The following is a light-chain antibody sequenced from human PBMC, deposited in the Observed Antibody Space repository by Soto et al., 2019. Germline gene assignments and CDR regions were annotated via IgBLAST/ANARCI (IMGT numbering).Light chain of an antibody. CDR2: DAS. CDR3: HCYDSVPRT. Sequence: DIRMTQSPPSLSASVGDKIPITCRARQGLNNVLAWYHQKPGAVPKLRMYDASTLQSGDSSRFSGSGSGTVFTLTINSLQPEDVGSYYCHCYDSVPRTFGQGTKVEVK. V-gene: IGKV1-27*01. J-gene: IGKJ1*01. CDR1: QGLNNV.